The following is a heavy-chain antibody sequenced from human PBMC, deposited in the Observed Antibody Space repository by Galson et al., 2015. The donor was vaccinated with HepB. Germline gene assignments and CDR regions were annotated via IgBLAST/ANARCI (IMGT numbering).Heavy chain of an antibody. V-gene: IGHV1-46*01. CDR2: INPSGGST. Sequence: SVKVSCKASGYTFTSYYMHWVRQAPGQGLEWMGIINPSGGSTSYAQKFQGRVTMTRDTSTSTVNMELSSLRSDDTAVYYCARVKSDFWSGYFPLFDYWGQGTLVTVSS. D-gene: IGHD3-3*01. J-gene: IGHJ4*02. CDR3: ARVKSDFWSGYFPLFDY. CDR1: GYTFTSYY.